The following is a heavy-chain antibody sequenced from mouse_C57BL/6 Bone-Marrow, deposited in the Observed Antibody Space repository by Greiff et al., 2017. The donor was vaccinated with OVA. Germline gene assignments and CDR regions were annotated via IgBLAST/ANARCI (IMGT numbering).Heavy chain of an antibody. D-gene: IGHD2-4*01. Sequence: VQLQQPGTELVKPGASVKLSCKASGYAFTSYWMHWVKQRPGQGLEWIGNINPSNGGTNYNEKFKSKATLTVDKSSSTAYMQLSSLTSEDSAVYYCASRSPYYDYPHWYFDVWGKGTTVTVSS. CDR2: INPSNGGT. CDR3: ASRSPYYDYPHWYFDV. J-gene: IGHJ1*03. CDR1: GYAFTSYW. V-gene: IGHV1-53*01.